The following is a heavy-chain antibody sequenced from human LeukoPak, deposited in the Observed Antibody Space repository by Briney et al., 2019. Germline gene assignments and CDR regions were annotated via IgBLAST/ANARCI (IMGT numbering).Heavy chain of an antibody. CDR2: IYYSGST. CDR3: ARRRIAVAEGYDY. V-gene: IGHV4-39*01. CDR1: GGSISSSSYY. Sequence: SETLSLTCTVSGGSISSSSYYWGWIRQPPGKGLEWIGSIYYSGSTYYNPSLKSRVTISVDTSKNQFSLKLSSVAAADTAVYYCARRRIAVAEGYDYWGQGTLVTVSS. J-gene: IGHJ4*02. D-gene: IGHD6-19*01.